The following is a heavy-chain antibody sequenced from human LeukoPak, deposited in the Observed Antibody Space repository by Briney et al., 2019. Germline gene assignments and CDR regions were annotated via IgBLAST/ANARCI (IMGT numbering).Heavy chain of an antibody. CDR2: IWYDGSNK. CDR1: GFTFSSYG. Sequence: GGSLRLSCAASGFTFSSYGMHWVRQAPGKGLEWVAVIWYDGSNKYYADSVKGRFTISRDNSKNTLYLQMNSLRAEDTAVYYCAKDHLYYDYVWGRYRPRWYFDLWGRGTLVTVSS. J-gene: IGHJ2*01. V-gene: IGHV3-33*06. CDR3: AKDHLYYDYVWGRYRPRWYFDL. D-gene: IGHD3-16*02.